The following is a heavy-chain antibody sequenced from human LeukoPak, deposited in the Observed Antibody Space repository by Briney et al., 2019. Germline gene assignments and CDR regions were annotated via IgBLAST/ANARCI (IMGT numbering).Heavy chain of an antibody. CDR2: ISGSGGST. CDR3: AKDFAGRRLVGAEDYFDY. J-gene: IGHJ4*02. D-gene: IGHD1-26*01. V-gene: IGHV3-23*01. CDR1: GFTFSSYA. Sequence: PGGSLRLSCAASGFTFSSYAMSWVRQAPGKGLEWVSAISGSGGSTYYADSVKGRFTISRDNSKNTLYLQMNSLRAEDTAVYYCAKDFAGRRLVGAEDYFDYWGQGTLVTVSS.